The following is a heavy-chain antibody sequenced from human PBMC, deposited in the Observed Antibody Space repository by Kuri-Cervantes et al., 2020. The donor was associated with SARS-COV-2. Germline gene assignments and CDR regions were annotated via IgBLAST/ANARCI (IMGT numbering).Heavy chain of an antibody. CDR2: ISSSSSQR. J-gene: IGHJ4*02. Sequence: GGSLRLSCAASGFTFSTYSMTWVRQAPGKGLEWVSSISSSSSQRYYVDSVKGRFTISRDNAKNTLYLQMNSLRAEDTAVYYCAKGSASWASYIDNWGQGTLVTVSS. D-gene: IGHD2-2*01. CDR3: AKGSASWASYIDN. CDR1: GFTFSTYS. V-gene: IGHV3-21*01.